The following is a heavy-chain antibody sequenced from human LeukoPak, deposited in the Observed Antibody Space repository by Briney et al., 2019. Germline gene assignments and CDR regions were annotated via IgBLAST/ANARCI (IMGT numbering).Heavy chain of an antibody. CDR3: ARARTHRIAAAGTDY. V-gene: IGHV1-46*01. J-gene: IGHJ4*02. Sequence: ASVKVSCKASGYTFTSYYMHWVRQAPGHGLEWMGIINPSGGSTSYAQKFQGRVTMTRDTSTSTVYMELSSLRSEDTAVYYCARARTHRIAAAGTDYWGQGTLVTVSS. D-gene: IGHD6-13*01. CDR2: INPSGGST. CDR1: GYTFTSYY.